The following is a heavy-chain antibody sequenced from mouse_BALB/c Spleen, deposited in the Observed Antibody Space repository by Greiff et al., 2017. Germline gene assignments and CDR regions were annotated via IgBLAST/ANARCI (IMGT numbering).Heavy chain of an antibody. D-gene: IGHD1-1*01. Sequence: QVQLQQSGAELVKPGTSVKLSCKASGYNFTSYWINWVKLRPGQGLEWIGDIYPGSGSTNYNEKFKSKATLTVDTSSSTAYMQLSSLASEDSALYYCARSPSYYYGSSPWFAYWGQGTLVTVSA. J-gene: IGHJ3*01. CDR1: GYNFTSYW. V-gene: IGHV1-55*01. CDR2: IYPGSGST. CDR3: ARSPSYYYGSSPWFAY.